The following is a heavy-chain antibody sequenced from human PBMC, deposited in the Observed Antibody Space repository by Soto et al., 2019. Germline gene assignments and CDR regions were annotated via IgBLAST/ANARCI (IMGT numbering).Heavy chain of an antibody. CDR2: INHSGST. D-gene: IGHD5-12*01. Sequence: SETLSLTCAVYGGSFSGYYWSWIRQPPGKGLEWIGEINHSGSTNYNPSLKSRVTISVDTSKDQFSLKLSSVTAADTAVYYCARGRWLRSSFDYWGQGTLVTVSS. V-gene: IGHV4-34*01. CDR1: GGSFSGYY. CDR3: ARGRWLRSSFDY. J-gene: IGHJ4*02.